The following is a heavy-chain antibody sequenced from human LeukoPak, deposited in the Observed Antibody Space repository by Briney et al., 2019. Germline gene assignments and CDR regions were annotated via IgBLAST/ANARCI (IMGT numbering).Heavy chain of an antibody. Sequence: PGGSLRLSCASSGWTLIKYERNAVRQAPAKGVEGVSYISSSGRTIYYADSVKGGLTISRDNAKNALYLRVNVLTAGYTAVYYCPRGDGYGLAYWGEGTRVPLSS. CDR1: GWTLIKYE. CDR2: ISSSGRTI. CDR3: PRGDGYGLAY. V-gene: IGHV3-48*03. J-gene: IGHJ1*01. D-gene: IGHD5-18*01.